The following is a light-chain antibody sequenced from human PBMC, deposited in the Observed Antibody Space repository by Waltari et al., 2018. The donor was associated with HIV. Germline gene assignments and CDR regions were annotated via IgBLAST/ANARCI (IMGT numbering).Light chain of an antibody. CDR3: AAWDDSLNGHVL. V-gene: IGLV1-44*01. CDR2: NNQ. Sequence: QSVMTQPPSASGTPGQRVTFSCSGSSSNIGSNPVDWYQKLPGTAPRLLIYNNQQRPSGVPDRFSGSESGTAASLAISGLQSEDEADYYCAAWDDSLNGHVLFGGGTKLTVL. CDR1: SSNIGSNP. J-gene: IGLJ2*01.